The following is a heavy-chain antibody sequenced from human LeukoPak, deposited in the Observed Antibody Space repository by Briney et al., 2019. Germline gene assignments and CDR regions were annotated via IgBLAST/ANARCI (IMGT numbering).Heavy chain of an antibody. J-gene: IGHJ4*02. Sequence: PGGSLRLSCAASGFTFSSYAMSWVRQAPGKGLEWVSASGSGGSTYYADSVKGRFTISRDNSKNTLYLHMNSLRAEDTAVYYCANSPDGAFDYWGQGTLVTVSS. CDR2: SGSGGST. CDR1: GFTFSSYA. CDR3: ANSPDGAFDY. V-gene: IGHV3-23*01.